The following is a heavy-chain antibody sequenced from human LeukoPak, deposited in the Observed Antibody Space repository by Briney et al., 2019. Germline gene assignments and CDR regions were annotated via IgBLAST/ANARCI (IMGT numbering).Heavy chain of an antibody. J-gene: IGHJ4*02. V-gene: IGHV4-59*08. CDR1: GASINSYY. CDR3: ARHRGSGSYYDPHDY. CDR2: IHYRGTT. D-gene: IGHD1-26*01. Sequence: SETLSLTCSVSGASINSYYWNWIRQSPGKGLEWLGNIHYRGTTNYNPSLKSRVTLSGDTSKNQFSLNLNSVTAADTAVYYCARHRGSGSYYDPHDYWGQGTLVTVSS.